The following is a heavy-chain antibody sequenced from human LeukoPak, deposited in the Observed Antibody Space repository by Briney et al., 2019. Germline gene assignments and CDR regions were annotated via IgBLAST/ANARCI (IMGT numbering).Heavy chain of an antibody. D-gene: IGHD3-3*01. CDR1: GYTFTSYG. J-gene: IGHJ6*02. CDR2: ISAYNGNT. CDR3: ARGDFWSGYYLGYYYGMDV. Sequence: ASVKVSRKASGYTFTSYGISWVRQAPGQGLEWMGWISAYNGNTNYAQKLQGRVTMTTDTSTSTAYMELRSLRSDDTAVYYCARGDFWSGYYLGYYYGMDVWGQGTTVTVSS. V-gene: IGHV1-18*01.